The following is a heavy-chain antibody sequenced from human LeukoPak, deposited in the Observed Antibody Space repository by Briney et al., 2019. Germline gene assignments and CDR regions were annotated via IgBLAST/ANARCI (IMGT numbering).Heavy chain of an antibody. J-gene: IGHJ5*02. CDR3: ARGPSVTSIGGP. V-gene: IGHV4-59*01. CDR1: GGSISHYY. D-gene: IGHD4-17*01. Sequence: SETLSLTCTVSGGSISHYYWSWIRQHPEKGLEWLGYTYYGGSTKFNPSLKSRVAISVDTSKKQFSLNLTSVTAADTAVYYCARGPSVTSIGGPWGQGTLVTVSA. CDR2: TYYGGST.